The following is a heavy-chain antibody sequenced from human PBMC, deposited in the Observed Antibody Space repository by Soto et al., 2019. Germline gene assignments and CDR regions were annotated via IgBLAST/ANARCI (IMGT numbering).Heavy chain of an antibody. Sequence: QVQLVQSGAEVKKPGSSVKVSCKASGGTFSSYTISWVRQAPGQGLECMGRIIPILGLANYAQKFQGRVTITAEYSTRTADMELSSLRSEDTAVYYCARALWVAAYQAYYYGMDVWGQGTTVTVSS. V-gene: IGHV1-69*02. CDR1: GGTFSSYT. CDR3: ARALWVAAYQAYYYGMDV. CDR2: IIPILGLA. D-gene: IGHD2-15*01. J-gene: IGHJ6*02.